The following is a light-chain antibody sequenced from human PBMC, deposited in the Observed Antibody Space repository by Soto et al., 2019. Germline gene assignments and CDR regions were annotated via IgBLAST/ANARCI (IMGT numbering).Light chain of an antibody. CDR2: GVS. CDR3: SSYAGSNNFD. CDR1: ITDIGAYNY. V-gene: IGLV2-14*01. J-gene: IGLJ1*01. Sequence: QSVLTQPASVSGSPGQSITISCTGTITDIGAYNYVSWYQQHPGKAPKLLIYGVSSRPSGVSNRFSGSKSGNAAYLTISGLQADDEAEYYCSSYAGSNNFDFGTGTKVTVL.